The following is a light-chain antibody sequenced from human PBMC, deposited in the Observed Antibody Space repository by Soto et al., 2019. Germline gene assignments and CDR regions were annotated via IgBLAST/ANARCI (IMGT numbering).Light chain of an antibody. Sequence: EIVLTQSPGTLSLSPGERATLSCRASQSVSSSYLAWYQQKPGQAPRLLIYGASSRATAIPARFSGSGSGTDLTVTISSLEPEEFAVYYCQQYGSSPRTFGQGTKVEIK. J-gene: IGKJ1*01. CDR3: QQYGSSPRT. CDR1: QSVSSSY. V-gene: IGKV3-20*01. CDR2: GAS.